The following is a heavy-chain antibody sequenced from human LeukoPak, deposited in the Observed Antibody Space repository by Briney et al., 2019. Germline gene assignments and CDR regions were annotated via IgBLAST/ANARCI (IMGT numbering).Heavy chain of an antibody. CDR1: GYTFTSYD. CDR3: ARGLSGSGWTFGGYYYYMDV. J-gene: IGHJ6*03. V-gene: IGHV1-8*01. D-gene: IGHD6-19*01. Sequence: ASVKVSCKASGYTFTSYDINWVRQATGQGLEWMGWMNPNSGNTGYAQKFQGRVTMTRNTSISTAYMELSSLRSEDTAVHYCARGLSGSGWTFGGYYYYMDVWGKGTTVTVSS. CDR2: MNPNSGNT.